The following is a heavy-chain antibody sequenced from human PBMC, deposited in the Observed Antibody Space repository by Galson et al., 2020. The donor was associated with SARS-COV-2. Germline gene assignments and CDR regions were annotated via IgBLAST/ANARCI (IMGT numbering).Heavy chain of an antibody. D-gene: IGHD3-3*01. Sequence: GGSLRLSCAASGFTFSSYWMSWVRQAPGKGLEWVANIKQDGSEKYYVDSVKGRFTISRDNAKNSLYLQMNSLRAEDTAVYYCARDGIFGVAPRHWYFDLWGRGTLVTVSS. CDR2: IKQDGSEK. V-gene: IGHV3-7*01. CDR3: ARDGIFGVAPRHWYFDL. J-gene: IGHJ2*01. CDR1: GFTFSSYW.